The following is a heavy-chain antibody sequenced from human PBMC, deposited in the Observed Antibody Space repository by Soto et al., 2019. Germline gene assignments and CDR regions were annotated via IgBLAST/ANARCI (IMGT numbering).Heavy chain of an antibody. CDR1: GYTFTSYA. CDR2: INAGNGNT. Sequence: QVQLVQSGAEEKKPGASVKVSCKASGYTFTSYAMHWVRQAPGQRLEWMGWINAGNGNTKYSQKFQGRVTITRDTSASTAYMELSSLRSQDTAVYYCARDAVATTQTNYYYGGMDVWGQGTTVTVSS. V-gene: IGHV1-3*05. CDR3: ARDAVATTQTNYYYGGMDV. J-gene: IGHJ6*02. D-gene: IGHD5-12*01.